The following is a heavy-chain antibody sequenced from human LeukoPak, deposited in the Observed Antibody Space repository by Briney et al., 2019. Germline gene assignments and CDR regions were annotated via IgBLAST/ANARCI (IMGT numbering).Heavy chain of an antibody. CDR1: GGTFSSYA. CDR2: IIPIFGTA. CDR3: ARAWDIPTAMNNWFDP. J-gene: IGHJ5*02. V-gene: IGHV1-69*05. D-gene: IGHD5-18*01. Sequence: SVKVSCKASGGTFSSYAISWVRQAPGQGLEWMGGIIPIFGTANYAQKFQGRVTITTDESTSTAYMELSSLRSDDTAVYYCARAWDIPTAMNNWFDPWGQGTLVTVSS.